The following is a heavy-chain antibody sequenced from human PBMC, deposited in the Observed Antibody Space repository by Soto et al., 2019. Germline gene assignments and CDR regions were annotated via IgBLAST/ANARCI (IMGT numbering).Heavy chain of an antibody. CDR3: ARDRYRSGWLDAFDI. D-gene: IGHD6-19*01. CDR1: GFTVSSNY. CDR2: IFTGGST. J-gene: IGHJ3*02. V-gene: IGHV3-53*04. Sequence: EVQLVESGGGLVQPGGSLRLSCAASGFTVSSNYMSWVRQAPGKGLEWVSVIFTGGSTYYADSVKGRFTISRHSSKNTVYLQINSLRAEDTAVYYCARDRYRSGWLDAFDIWGQGTMVTVSS.